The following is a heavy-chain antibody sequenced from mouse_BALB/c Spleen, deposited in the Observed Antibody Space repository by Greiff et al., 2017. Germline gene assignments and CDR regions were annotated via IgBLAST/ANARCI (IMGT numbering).Heavy chain of an antibody. J-gene: IGHJ3*01. V-gene: IGHV3-2*02. CDR1: GYSITSDYA. CDR2: ISYSGST. Sequence: EVKLVESGPGLVKPSQSLSLTCTVTGYSITSDYAWNWIRQFPGNKLEWMGYISYSGSTSYNPSLKSRISITRDTSKNQFFLQLNSVTTEDTATYYCAIIYYYGSRGAYWGQGTLVTVSA. D-gene: IGHD1-1*01. CDR3: AIIYYYGSRGAY.